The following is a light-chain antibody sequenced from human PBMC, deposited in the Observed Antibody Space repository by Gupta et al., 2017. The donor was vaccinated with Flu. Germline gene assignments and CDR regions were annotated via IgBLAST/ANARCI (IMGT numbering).Light chain of an antibody. CDR3: MQALQTPPWT. Sequence: IVMTQSPLSLSVTPGEPASISCRSSQSLLHSNGYNYLDWYLQKPGQSPQLLIYLGSNRASGVPDRFSGSGSGTDFTLKISRVEAEDVGFYYCMQALQTPPWTFGQGTKVEIK. V-gene: IGKV2-28*01. J-gene: IGKJ1*01. CDR1: QSLLHSNGYNY. CDR2: LGS.